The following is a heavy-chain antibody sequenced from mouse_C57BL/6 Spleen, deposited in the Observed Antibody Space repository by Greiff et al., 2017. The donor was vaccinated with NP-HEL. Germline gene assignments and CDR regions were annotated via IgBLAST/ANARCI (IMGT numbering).Heavy chain of an antibody. CDR3: ALYYYGSSYRYFDV. J-gene: IGHJ1*03. D-gene: IGHD1-1*01. Sequence: QVQLQQPGTELVKPGASVKLSCKASGYTFTSYWMHWVKQRPGQGLEWIGNINPSNGGTNYNEKFKSTATLTVDTSSSTAYMQLISLTSEDSAVYYCALYYYGSSYRYFDVWGTGTTVTVSS. CDR2: INPSNGGT. CDR1: GYTFTSYW. V-gene: IGHV1-53*01.